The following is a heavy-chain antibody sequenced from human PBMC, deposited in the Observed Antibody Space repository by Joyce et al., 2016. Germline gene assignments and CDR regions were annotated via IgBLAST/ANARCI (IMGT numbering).Heavy chain of an antibody. D-gene: IGHD6-6*01. CDR1: GFTFTNYA. CDR3: AKGPRIAARPNYYYYGMDV. V-gene: IGHV3-23*01. CDR2: ISRSGGTT. J-gene: IGHJ6*02. Sequence: EVQLLESGGALVQPGGSLRLSCSASGFTFTNYAMSCVRQGPGRGLGGVASISRSGGTTHYADSVKGRFTISRDNSKNTLNLQVNSLRAEDTAIYYCAKGPRIAARPNYYYYGMDVWGQGTTVTVSS.